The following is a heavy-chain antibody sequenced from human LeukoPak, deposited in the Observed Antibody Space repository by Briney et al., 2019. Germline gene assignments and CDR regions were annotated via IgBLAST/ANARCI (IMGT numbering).Heavy chain of an antibody. CDR1: GFTFSTYW. V-gene: IGHV3-7*04. D-gene: IGHD4-23*01. Sequence: PGGSLRLSCAASGFTFSTYWMSWVRQAPGKGLEWVANIKQDGSEKYYADSVKGRFTLSRDNAKNSLFLQMNGLRAEDTAVYYCARHDYGGNYDYWGQGTLVTVSS. CDR2: IKQDGSEK. J-gene: IGHJ4*02. CDR3: ARHDYGGNYDY.